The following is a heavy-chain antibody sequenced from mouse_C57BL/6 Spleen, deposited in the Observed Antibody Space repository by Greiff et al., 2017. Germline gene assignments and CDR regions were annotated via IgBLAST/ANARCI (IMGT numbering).Heavy chain of an antibody. V-gene: IGHV1-52*01. CDR2: IDPSDSET. D-gene: IGHD3-2*02. J-gene: IGHJ2*01. Sequence: VQLQQPGAELVRPGSSVKLSCKASGYTFTSYWMHWVKQRPIQGLEWIGNIDPSDSETHYNQKFKDKATLTVDKSSSTAYMQLSSLTSEDSAVYYCARWAAQATSDYWGQGTTLTVSS. CDR1: GYTFTSYW. CDR3: ARWAAQATSDY.